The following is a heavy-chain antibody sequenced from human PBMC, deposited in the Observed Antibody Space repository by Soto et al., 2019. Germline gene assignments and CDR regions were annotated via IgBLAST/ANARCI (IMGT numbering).Heavy chain of an antibody. CDR3: ARIGGKGVPAAMNWFDP. Sequence: QVQLVQSGAEVKKPGSSVKVSCKASGGTFSSYAISWVRQAPGQGLEWMGGIIPIFGTANYAQKFQGRVTITADKSTSTAYMELSSLRSEDTAVYYCARIGGKGVPAAMNWFDPCGQGTLVTVSS. J-gene: IGHJ5*02. CDR1: GGTFSSYA. V-gene: IGHV1-69*06. D-gene: IGHD2-2*01. CDR2: IIPIFGTA.